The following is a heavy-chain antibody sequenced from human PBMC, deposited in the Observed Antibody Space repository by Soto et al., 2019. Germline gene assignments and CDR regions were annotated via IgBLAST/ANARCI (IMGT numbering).Heavy chain of an antibody. CDR1: GFTFSSYG. D-gene: IGHD6-13*01. CDR2: IWYDGSNK. V-gene: IGHV3-33*01. J-gene: IGHJ4*02. Sequence: GGSLRLSCAASGFTFSSYGMHWVRQAPGKGLEWVAVIWYDGSNKYYADSVKGRFTISRDNSKNTLYLQMNSLRAEDTAVYYCARPRLELVPFYYFDYWGQGTLVTVSS. CDR3: ARPRLELVPFYYFDY.